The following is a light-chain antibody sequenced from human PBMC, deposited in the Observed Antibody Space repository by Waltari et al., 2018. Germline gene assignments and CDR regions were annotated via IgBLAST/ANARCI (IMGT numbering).Light chain of an antibody. V-gene: IGLV2-11*01. CDR2: EVN. CDR1: SSDVGAYNH. J-gene: IGLJ2*01. Sequence: QSALTQPRSVSGSPGQSVTISCAGTSSDVGAYNHVSWYQQSPGPAPKLLIYEVNNRPPGVPDRFSASKSGNTASLTISGLRAEDEADYYCCSYAGDYTLVFGGGTKLTVL. CDR3: CSYAGDYTLV.